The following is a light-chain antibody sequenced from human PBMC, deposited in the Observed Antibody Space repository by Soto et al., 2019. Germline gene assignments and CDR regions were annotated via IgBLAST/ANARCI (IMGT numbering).Light chain of an antibody. J-gene: IGKJ1*01. CDR2: QAS. Sequence: DIPMTQSPSTLSESIGDRVNSTCRASQNIDHWLDWYQQKPGRAPKLLIYQASNLESGAPSRFSGSRSGTELTLTISILQPDDFATYYCQQHKIYPRTFGQGTKLELK. V-gene: IGKV1-5*03. CDR3: QQHKIYPRT. CDR1: QNIDHW.